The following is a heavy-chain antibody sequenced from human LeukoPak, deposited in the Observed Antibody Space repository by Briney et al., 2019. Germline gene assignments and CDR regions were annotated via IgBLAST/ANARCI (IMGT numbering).Heavy chain of an antibody. D-gene: IGHD3-22*01. Sequence: SGPTLVNPTQTLTLTCTFSGFSLTTTGMRVMWIRHPPGKALEWLARIDWDDDKFYSASLKTRLTISKDTYKNQVVLTMTNMDPVDTATYYCARGSGYSRFDYWGQGTLVTVSS. J-gene: IGHJ4*02. V-gene: IGHV2-70*04. CDR1: GFSLTTTGMR. CDR3: ARGSGYSRFDY. CDR2: IDWDDDK.